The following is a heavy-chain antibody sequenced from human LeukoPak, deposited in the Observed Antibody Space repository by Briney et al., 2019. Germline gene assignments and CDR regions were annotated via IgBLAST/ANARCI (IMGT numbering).Heavy chain of an antibody. V-gene: IGHV3-21*01. Sequence: PGGSLRLSCAASGFTFSSYSMNWVRQAPGKGLEWVSSVSGSSSYIYYADSVKGRFTISRDNAKNSLSLQMNSLRAEDTAVYYCARDPYNGYYGDDYYYYMDVWGKGTTVTISS. J-gene: IGHJ6*03. D-gene: IGHD4-17*01. CDR3: ARDPYNGYYGDDYYYYMDV. CDR2: VSGSSSYI. CDR1: GFTFSSYS.